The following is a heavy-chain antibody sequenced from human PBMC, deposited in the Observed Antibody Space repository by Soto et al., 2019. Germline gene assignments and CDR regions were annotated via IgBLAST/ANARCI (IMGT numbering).Heavy chain of an antibody. J-gene: IGHJ6*02. D-gene: IGHD3-9*01. Sequence: GGSLRLSCAASGFTFSSYAMSWVRQAPGKGLEWVPAISGSGGSTYYADSVKGRFTISRDNSKNTLYLQMNSLRAEDTAVHYCAKNGGRYFHWLEGYYGMDVWGQGTTVTVSS. CDR3: AKNGGRYFHWLEGYYGMDV. V-gene: IGHV3-23*01. CDR2: ISGSGGST. CDR1: GFTFSSYA.